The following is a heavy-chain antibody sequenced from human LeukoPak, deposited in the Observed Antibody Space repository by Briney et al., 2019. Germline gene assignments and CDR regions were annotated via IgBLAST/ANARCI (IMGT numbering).Heavy chain of an antibody. CDR3: DGADF. Sequence: PGGSLGLSCAASGFTFNTYSMNWVRQAPGKGLEWVSTISDSGGGTYYADSVKGRFTISRDNSKNTLYLQMNSLRADDTAVYYCDGADFWGQGTLVTVSS. CDR1: GFTFNTYS. V-gene: IGHV3-23*01. J-gene: IGHJ4*02. CDR2: ISDSGGGT.